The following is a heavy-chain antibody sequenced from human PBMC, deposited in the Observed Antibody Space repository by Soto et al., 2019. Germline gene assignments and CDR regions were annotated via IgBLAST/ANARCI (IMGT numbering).Heavy chain of an antibody. CDR1: GFTFSSYG. D-gene: IGHD6-6*01. CDR2: IWYDGTNK. Sequence: GGSLRLSCAASGFTFSSYGMHWVRQAPGKGLEWVAVIWYDGTNKYYADSVRGRFTISRDNSKNTLYLQMNSLRVEDTAVYYCAREKADRFLAGGLDVWGQGTTVTVSS. CDR3: AREKADRFLAGGLDV. V-gene: IGHV3-30*19. J-gene: IGHJ6*02.